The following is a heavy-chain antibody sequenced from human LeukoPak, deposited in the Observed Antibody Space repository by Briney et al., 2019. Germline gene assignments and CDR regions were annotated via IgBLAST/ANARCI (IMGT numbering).Heavy chain of an antibody. J-gene: IGHJ4*02. D-gene: IGHD7-27*01. CDR2: VCNGGNIM. CDR3: GRGHWGLDY. Sequence: GGSLRLSCAASGFIFSNTWMAWVRQAPGKGLEWVSYVCNGGNIMYNEDSVKGRFTISRDTAKNSLYLQMNSLTAEDTAMYFCGRGHWGLDYWGQGTLVTVSA. CDR1: GFIFSNTW. V-gene: IGHV3-11*01.